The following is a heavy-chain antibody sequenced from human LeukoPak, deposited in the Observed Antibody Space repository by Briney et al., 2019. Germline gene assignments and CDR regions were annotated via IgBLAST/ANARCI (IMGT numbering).Heavy chain of an antibody. CDR3: ARRSSRLTIFDY. D-gene: IGHD6-13*01. J-gene: IGHJ4*02. CDR2: IYHSGST. CDR1: GGSFSDYY. V-gene: IGHV4-34*01. Sequence: PSETLSLTCAVYGGSFSDYYWSWIRQPPGKGLEWIGEIYHSGSTNYNPSLKSRVTISVDKSKNQFSLKLSSVTAADTAVYYCARRSSRLTIFDYWGRGTLVTVSS.